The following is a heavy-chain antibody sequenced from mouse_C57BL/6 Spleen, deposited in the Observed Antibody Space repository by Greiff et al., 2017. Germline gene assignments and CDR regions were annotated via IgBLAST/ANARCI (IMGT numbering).Heavy chain of an antibody. V-gene: IGHV1-7*01. D-gene: IGHD1-1*01. CDR1: GYTFTSYW. Sequence: QVQLQPSGAELAKPGASVKLSCKASGYTFTSYWLHWVKQRPGQGLEWIGYINPGSGNTKYYQKFKDKATLTADKSCSTAYMQLSSLTYEDSAVYYCARGQVDYYAMDYWGQGTSVTVSS. CDR2: INPGSGNT. CDR3: ARGQVDYYAMDY. J-gene: IGHJ4*01.